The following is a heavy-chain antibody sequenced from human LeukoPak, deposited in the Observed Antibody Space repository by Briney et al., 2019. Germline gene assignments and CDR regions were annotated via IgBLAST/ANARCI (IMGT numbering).Heavy chain of an antibody. D-gene: IGHD1-7*01. V-gene: IGHV3-21*01. Sequence: GGSLRLSCAAPGFTFSSYSMNWVRQAPGKGLEWVSSISSSSSYIYYADSVKGRFTISRDNAKNSLYLQMNSLRAEDTAVYYCASASPLTGTPYGYWGQGTLVTVSS. CDR3: ASASPLTGTPYGY. CDR2: ISSSSSYI. J-gene: IGHJ4*02. CDR1: GFTFSSYS.